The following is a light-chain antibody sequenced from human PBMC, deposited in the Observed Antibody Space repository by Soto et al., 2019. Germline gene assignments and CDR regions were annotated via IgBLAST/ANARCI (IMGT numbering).Light chain of an antibody. V-gene: IGKV3-20*01. CDR2: DAS. J-gene: IGKJ1*01. CDR1: QSVSSSY. CDR3: QQYGSSTET. Sequence: EIVLTQSPGTLSLSPGERATLSCRASQSVSSSYLAWYQQKPGQAPRLLIYDASSRATGIPDRFSGSGSGTDFTLTISRLEPEDFAVYYCQQYGSSTETFGQGNKVEIK.